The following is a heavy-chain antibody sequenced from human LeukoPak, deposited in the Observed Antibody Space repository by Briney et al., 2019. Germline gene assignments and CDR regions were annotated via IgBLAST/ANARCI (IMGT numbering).Heavy chain of an antibody. CDR2: IWPDGSNE. D-gene: IGHD1-26*01. CDR3: ARASGSYDY. J-gene: IGHJ4*02. Sequence: GGSLRLSCAASGFTFNIYGMHWVRQAPGKGLEWVAVIWPDGSNEYYADSVKGRFTVSRDDSKNTLYLQMNSLRAEDTAVYYCARASGSYDYWGQGTLVTVSP. V-gene: IGHV3-33*01. CDR1: GFTFNIYG.